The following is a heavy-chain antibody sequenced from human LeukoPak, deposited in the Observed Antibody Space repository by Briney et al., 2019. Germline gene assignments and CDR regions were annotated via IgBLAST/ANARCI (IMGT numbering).Heavy chain of an antibody. Sequence: TGGSLRLSCAASGFTFSSYEMNWARQAPGKGLEWVSYISSSGSTIYYADSVKGRFTISRDNARNSLYLQMNSLRAEDTAVYYCARAPGRLWFGEMIVSYFDYWGQGTLVTISS. D-gene: IGHD3-10*01. V-gene: IGHV3-48*03. CDR2: ISSSGSTI. J-gene: IGHJ4*02. CDR1: GFTFSSYE. CDR3: ARAPGRLWFGEMIVSYFDY.